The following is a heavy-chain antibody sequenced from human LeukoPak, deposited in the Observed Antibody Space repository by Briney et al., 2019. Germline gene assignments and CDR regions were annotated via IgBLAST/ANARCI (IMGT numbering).Heavy chain of an antibody. V-gene: IGHV3-21*06. CDR1: GFTFSSYS. CDR3: ARDRAPKARIGGMDV. D-gene: IGHD5-12*01. CDR2: ISETSSHT. J-gene: IGHJ6*02. Sequence: GGSLRLSCAASGFTFSSYSMNWVRQAPGKGLEWVSYISETSSHTYYVDPVKGRFTISRDNAKNSLYLQMNYLRAEDTAIYYCARDRAPKARIGGMDVWGQGTTVIVSS.